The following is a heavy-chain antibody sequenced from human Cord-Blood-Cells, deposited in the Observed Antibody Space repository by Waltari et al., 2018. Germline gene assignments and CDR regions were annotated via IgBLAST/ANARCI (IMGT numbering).Heavy chain of an antibody. CDR1: GGSFSGYY. V-gene: IGHV4-34*01. J-gene: IGHJ5*02. Sequence: QVQLQQWGAGLLKPSETLSLTCAVYGGSFSGYYWSWIRQPPGKGLEWIGELNHSGGTNYHRSRKIQFTISIGTSRNQFSLKLSSVTAADTAVYYCARARKQYSSSWYWFDPWGQGTLVTGSS. D-gene: IGHD6-13*01. CDR2: LNHSGGT. CDR3: ARARKQYSSSWYWFDP.